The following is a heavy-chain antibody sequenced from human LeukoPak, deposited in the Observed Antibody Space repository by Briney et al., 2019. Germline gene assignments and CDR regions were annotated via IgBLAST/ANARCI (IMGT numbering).Heavy chain of an antibody. CDR3: ARIYYDFEFDF. J-gene: IGHJ4*02. CDR1: GYSISSGYY. V-gene: IGHV4-38-2*02. CDR2: IYHSGNT. Sequence: PSETLSLTCTVSGYSISSGYYWGWIRQPPGKGLEWIGNIYHSGNTYYNPSLKSRVTISVDTSKNHFSLKLSSATAADTAIYYCARIYYDFEFDFWGQGTLVTVSS. D-gene: IGHD3-3*01.